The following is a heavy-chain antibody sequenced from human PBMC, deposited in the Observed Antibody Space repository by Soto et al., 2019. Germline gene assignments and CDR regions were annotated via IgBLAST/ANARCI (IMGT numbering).Heavy chain of an antibody. Sequence: SVKVSCKASGGTFSSYAISWVRQAPGQGLEWMGGIIPIFGTANYAQKFQGRVTITADKSTSTAYMELSSLRSEDTAVYYCARVCYYDSSGSDAFDIWGQGTMVTVSS. CDR3: ARVCYYDSSGSDAFDI. J-gene: IGHJ3*02. D-gene: IGHD3-22*01. CDR2: IIPIFGTA. CDR1: GGTFSSYA. V-gene: IGHV1-69*06.